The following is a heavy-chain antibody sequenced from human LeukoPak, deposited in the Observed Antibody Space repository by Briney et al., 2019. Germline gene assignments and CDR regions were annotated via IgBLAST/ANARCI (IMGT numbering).Heavy chain of an antibody. D-gene: IGHD3-22*01. CDR1: GFTFSSYW. CDR2: IKQDGSEK. V-gene: IGHV3-7*01. CDR3: ARGDSSGYSMWFDY. J-gene: IGHJ4*02. Sequence: GGSLRLSCGASGFTFSSYWMNWVRQAPGKGLEWVANIKQDGSEKYYVDSVKGRFTTSRDNVKNSLYLQLNSLRAEDTAVYYCARGDSSGYSMWFDYWGQGTLVTVSS.